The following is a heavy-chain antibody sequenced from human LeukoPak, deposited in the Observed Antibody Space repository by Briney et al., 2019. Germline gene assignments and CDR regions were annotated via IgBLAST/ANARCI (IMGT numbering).Heavy chain of an antibody. J-gene: IGHJ4*02. CDR1: GGTISGYY. D-gene: IGHD2-2*01. V-gene: IGHV4-59*08. CDR3: ARLSKDTVVLPAAMAHYFDY. CDR2: IHYTGST. Sequence: PSETLSLTCTVSGGTISGYYWSWIRQPPGKGLQFIGYIHYTGSTNYNPSLDSRVTLSVDTSKNQFSLKLRSVTAADTAVYYCARLSKDTVVLPAAMAHYFDYWGQGTLVTVSS.